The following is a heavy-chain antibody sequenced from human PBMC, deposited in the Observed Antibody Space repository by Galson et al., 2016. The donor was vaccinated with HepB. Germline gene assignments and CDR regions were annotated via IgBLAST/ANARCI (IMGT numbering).Heavy chain of an antibody. V-gene: IGHV4-59*08. CDR3: ARGNERFFAY. Sequence: ETLSLTCIVSGGSISHFYWSWIRQPPGKGLEWIGYIYYSGNTNYNPSLKGRVTISVDTSKNQFSLKLSSVAASDTAVYYCARGNERFFAYWGQGTLVTVSS. D-gene: IGHD1-1*01. CDR1: GGSISHFY. CDR2: IYYSGNT. J-gene: IGHJ4*02.